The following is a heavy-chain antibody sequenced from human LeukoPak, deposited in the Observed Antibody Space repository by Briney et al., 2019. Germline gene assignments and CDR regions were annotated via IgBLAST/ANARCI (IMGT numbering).Heavy chain of an antibody. CDR2: VDHTGST. CDR1: DDSITMYY. Sequence: PSETLSLTCSVSDDSITMYYWTWIRQPPGKGLEWIGYVDHTGSTNFNPSLNGRVSISRDTTKNLFSLKLSSVTAADTAVYYCARDKRVAVAGTYIYYYYMDVWGNGTTVTISS. J-gene: IGHJ6*03. D-gene: IGHD6-19*01. CDR3: ARDKRVAVAGTYIYYYYMDV. V-gene: IGHV4-59*12.